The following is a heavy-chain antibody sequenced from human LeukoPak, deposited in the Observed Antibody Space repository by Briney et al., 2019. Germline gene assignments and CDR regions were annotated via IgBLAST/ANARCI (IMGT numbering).Heavy chain of an antibody. CDR3: ARGRIRGYSYGFHY. V-gene: IGHV1-2*02. Sequence: ASVKVSCKASGYTFTSYGISWVRQAPGQGLEWMGWINPNSGGTNYAQKFQGRVTMTRDTSISTAYMELSSLRSEDTAVYYCARGRIRGYSYGFHYWGQGTLVTVSS. CDR1: GYTFTSYG. D-gene: IGHD5-18*01. J-gene: IGHJ4*02. CDR2: INPNSGGT.